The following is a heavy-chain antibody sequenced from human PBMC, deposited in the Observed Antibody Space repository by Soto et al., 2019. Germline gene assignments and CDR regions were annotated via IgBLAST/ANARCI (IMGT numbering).Heavy chain of an antibody. J-gene: IGHJ4*02. CDR3: ALSYCGDDCALDH. CDR1: GFTFTDSY. Sequence: GGSLRLACVASGFTFTDSYMSWVRQAPGKGLEWLSFISMSGSYITYADSVEGRFTISRDNAKNSLFLQMDSLRAEDTAVYYCALSYCGDDCALDHWGQGTLVTVSS. V-gene: IGHV3-11*06. D-gene: IGHD2-21*02. CDR2: ISMSGSYI.